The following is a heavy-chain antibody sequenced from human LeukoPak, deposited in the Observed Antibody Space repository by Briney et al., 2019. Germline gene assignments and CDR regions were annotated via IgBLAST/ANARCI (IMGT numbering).Heavy chain of an antibody. CDR1: GFDFSSNW. J-gene: IGHJ4*02. Sequence: GGSLRLSCAASGFDFSSNWMHWVRHAPGQGLVWVSRIKGDGISTNYADSVKGRFTISRDNSKNTLYLQMNSLRADDTAVYYCVCRIGGAPQWGQGTLVTVSS. CDR2: IKGDGIST. D-gene: IGHD1-26*01. CDR3: VCRIGGAPQ. V-gene: IGHV3-74*01.